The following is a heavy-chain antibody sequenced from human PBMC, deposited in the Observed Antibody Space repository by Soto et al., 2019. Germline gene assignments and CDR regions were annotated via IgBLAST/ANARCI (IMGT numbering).Heavy chain of an antibody. Sequence: SETLSLTCAVYGGSFSGYYWSWIRQPPGKGLEWIGEINHSGSTNYNPSLKSRVTISVDTSKNQFSLKLSSVTAADTAVYYCASGKGLLWFGERAKTFDYWGQGTLVTVSS. CDR2: INHSGST. D-gene: IGHD3-10*01. V-gene: IGHV4-34*01. J-gene: IGHJ4*02. CDR3: ASGKGLLWFGERAKTFDY. CDR1: GGSFSGYY.